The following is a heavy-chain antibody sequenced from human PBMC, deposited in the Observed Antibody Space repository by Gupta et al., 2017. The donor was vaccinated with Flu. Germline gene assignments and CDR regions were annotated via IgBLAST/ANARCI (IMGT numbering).Heavy chain of an antibody. V-gene: IGHV1-69-2*01. CDR2: VDPEDGET. CDR1: GYTFTYYY. D-gene: IGHD3-3*01. Sequence: EVQLVQSGAEVKKPGATVKISCKVSGYTFTYYYMHWVQQAPGKGLEWMGLVDPEDGETIYAEKFQGRVTITADTSTDTAYMELSSLRSEDTAVYYCATSLSGIFGVANDAFDIWGQGTMVTVSS. J-gene: IGHJ3*02. CDR3: ATSLSGIFGVANDAFDI.